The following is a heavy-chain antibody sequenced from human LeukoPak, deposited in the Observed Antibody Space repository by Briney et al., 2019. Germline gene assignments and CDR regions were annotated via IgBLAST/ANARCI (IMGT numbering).Heavy chain of an antibody. CDR1: GFIVTDNY. D-gene: IGHD3-10*01. J-gene: IGHJ3*01. CDR2: FYSGGST. CDR3: ARGSGDLDAFDL. Sequence: PGGSLRLSCAASGFIVTDNYMSWVRQAPGKGLEWVSVFYSGGSTSYADYVRDRFIVSRDTSRNMVFLQMNSLRVEDTAAYFCARGSGDLDAFDLWGQGTMVSVSS. V-gene: IGHV3-66*01.